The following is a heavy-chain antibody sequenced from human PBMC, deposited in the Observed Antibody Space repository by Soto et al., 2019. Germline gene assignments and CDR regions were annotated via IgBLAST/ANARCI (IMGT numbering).Heavy chain of an antibody. CDR1: GFTFSSSA. CDR2: IVVGSGDT. CDR3: AADRGYDFWSGLIRDPPWNLDY. Sequence: GASVKVSCKASGFTFSSSAVQWVRQARGQHLEWIGWIVVGSGDTNYAQKFQERVTITRDMSTSTTYMELSSLTSEDTAVYYCAADRGYDFWSGLIRDPPWNLDYWGQGTLVTVSS. D-gene: IGHD3-3*01. J-gene: IGHJ4*02. V-gene: IGHV1-58*01.